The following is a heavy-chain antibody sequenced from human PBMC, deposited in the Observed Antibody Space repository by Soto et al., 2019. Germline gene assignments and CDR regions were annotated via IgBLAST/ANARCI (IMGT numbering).Heavy chain of an antibody. J-gene: IGHJ4*02. CDR3: ARVGGLAPEYYFDY. Sequence: PSETLSLTCDVSGYSIRSDYYWGWIRQPPGKGLEWIGSFRHTGSTYYNPSLNSRITISVDTSKNQFSLRLSSVTAADTAVYYCARVGGLAPEYYFDYWGQGTLVTVS. V-gene: IGHV4-38-2*01. CDR1: GYSIRSDYY. D-gene: IGHD1-26*01. CDR2: FRHTGST.